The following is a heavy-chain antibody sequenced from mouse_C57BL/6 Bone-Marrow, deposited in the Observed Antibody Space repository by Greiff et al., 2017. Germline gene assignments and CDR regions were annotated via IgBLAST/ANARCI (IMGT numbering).Heavy chain of an antibody. V-gene: IGHV5-4*01. J-gene: IGHJ4*01. CDR1: GFTFSSYA. CDR2: ISDGGSYT. CDR3: AREVYYAMDY. Sequence: DVKLVESGEGLVKPGGSLKLSCAASGFTFSSYAMSWVRQTPEKRLEWVATISDGGSYTYYPDNVKGRFTISRDNAKNNLYLQMSHLKSEDTAMYYCAREVYYAMDYWGQGTSVTVSS.